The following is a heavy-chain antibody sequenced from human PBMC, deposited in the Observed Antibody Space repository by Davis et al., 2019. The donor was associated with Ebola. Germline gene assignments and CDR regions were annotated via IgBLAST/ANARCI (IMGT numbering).Heavy chain of an antibody. CDR1: GFTFSSYS. V-gene: IGHV3-21*01. CDR3: ARSSIAARPGYYYSMDV. D-gene: IGHD6-6*01. Sequence: GGSLRLSCAASGFTFSSYSMNWVRQAPGKGLEWVSSISSSSSYIYYADSVKGRFTISRDNAKNSLYLQMNSLRAEDTAVYYCARSSIAARPGYYYSMDVWGQGTTVTVSS. J-gene: IGHJ6*02. CDR2: ISSSSSYI.